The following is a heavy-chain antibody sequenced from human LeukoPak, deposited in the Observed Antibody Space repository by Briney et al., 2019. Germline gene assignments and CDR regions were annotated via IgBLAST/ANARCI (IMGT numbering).Heavy chain of an antibody. V-gene: IGHV3-64*01. CDR1: GFTFSSYA. Sequence: PGESLRLSCAASGFTFSSYAMHWVRQAPGKGLEYVSAISSNGGSTYYANSVKGRFTISRDNSTNTLYLQMGSLRAEDMAVYSCTTPYYYDSSGYPYWGQGTLVIVSS. J-gene: IGHJ4*02. D-gene: IGHD3-22*01. CDR3: TTPYYYDSSGYPY. CDR2: ISSNGGST.